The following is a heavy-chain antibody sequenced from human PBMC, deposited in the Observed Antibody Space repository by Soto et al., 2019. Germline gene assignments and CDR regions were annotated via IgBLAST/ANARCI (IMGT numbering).Heavy chain of an antibody. CDR1: GFTFSTYW. V-gene: IGHV3-74*01. Sequence: EVQLVESGGGLVQPGGSLRLSCAASGFTFSTYWMYWVRQGPGKGLVWVSRISPDGSSTSYADSVRGRFTISRDNAKNTLYLRMNSLRAEDTAVYYCASDPGRGGDYSDWGQRTLVTV. D-gene: IGHD4-4*01. CDR2: ISPDGSST. CDR3: ASDPGRGGDYSD. J-gene: IGHJ4*02.